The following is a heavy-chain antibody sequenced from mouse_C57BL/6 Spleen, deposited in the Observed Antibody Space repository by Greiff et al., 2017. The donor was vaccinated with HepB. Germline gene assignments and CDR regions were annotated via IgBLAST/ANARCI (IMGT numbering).Heavy chain of an antibody. CDR1: GYAFSSSW. D-gene: IGHD1-1*01. Sequence: VKLQESGPELVKPGASVKISCKASGYAFSSSWMNWVKQRPGKGLEWIGRIYPGDGDTNYNGKFKGKATLTADKSSSTAYMQLSSLTSEDSAVYFCARSMDYGSPDYWGQGTTLTVSS. CDR2: IYPGDGDT. J-gene: IGHJ2*01. CDR3: ARSMDYGSPDY. V-gene: IGHV1-82*01.